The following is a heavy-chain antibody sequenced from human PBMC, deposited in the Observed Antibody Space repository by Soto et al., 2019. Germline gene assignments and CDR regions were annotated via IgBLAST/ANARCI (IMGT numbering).Heavy chain of an antibody. CDR2: IYYSGST. D-gene: IGHD6-19*01. V-gene: IGHV4-59*01. Sequence: QVQMQESGPGLVNPSEALSLTCTVSGGSISSYYWSWIRQPPGKGLEWIGYIYYSGSTNYNPSLKSRVTISVDTSKNQFSLKLSSVTAADTAVYYCASGIIDSGWYGWGQGTLVTVSS. CDR3: ASGIIDSGWYG. J-gene: IGHJ1*01. CDR1: GGSISSYY.